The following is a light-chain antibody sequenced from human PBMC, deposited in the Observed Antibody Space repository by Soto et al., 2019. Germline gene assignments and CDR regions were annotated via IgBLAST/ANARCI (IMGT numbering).Light chain of an antibody. J-gene: IGLJ3*02. CDR3: VLYMGSGV. Sequence: QAVVTQEPSFSVSPGGTVTLTCGLSSGSVSTSYYPSWYQQTPGQAPRTLIYSTNTRSSGVPERFSGSILGNKAALTIAGAQADDESDYYCVLYMGSGVFGGGTKLTVL. CDR2: STN. V-gene: IGLV8-61*01. CDR1: SGSVSTSYY.